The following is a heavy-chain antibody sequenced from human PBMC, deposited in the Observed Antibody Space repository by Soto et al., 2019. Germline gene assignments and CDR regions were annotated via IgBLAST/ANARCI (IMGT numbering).Heavy chain of an antibody. V-gene: IGHV3-33*01. Sequence: GGSLRLSCAASGFTFSSYGMHWVRQAPGKGLEWVAVIWYDGSNKYYADYVKGRFTISRDNSKNTLYLQMNSLRAEDTAVYYCAREYYVYVWGSYRSFWFDPWGQGT. CDR2: IWYDGSNK. J-gene: IGHJ5*02. CDR1: GFTFSSYG. CDR3: AREYYVYVWGSYRSFWFDP. D-gene: IGHD3-16*02.